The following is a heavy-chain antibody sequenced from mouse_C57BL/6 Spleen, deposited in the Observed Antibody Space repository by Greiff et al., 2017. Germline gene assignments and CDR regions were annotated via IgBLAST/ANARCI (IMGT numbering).Heavy chain of an antibody. J-gene: IGHJ4*01. CDR1: GFSLTSSG. CDR2: IWSDGST. Sequence: VKLMESGPGLVAPSQRLSITCTVSGFSLTSSGVHWVRQPPGTGLEWLVVIWSDGSTTYTSALKSRLSISKDTSKSHVFLKMNSLQTDDTAMYYCARQYSSGYAMDYWGQGTSVTVSS. V-gene: IGHV2-6-1*01. D-gene: IGHD3-2*02. CDR3: ARQYSSGYAMDY.